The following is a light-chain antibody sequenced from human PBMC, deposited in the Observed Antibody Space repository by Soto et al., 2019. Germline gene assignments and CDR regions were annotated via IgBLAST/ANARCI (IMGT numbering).Light chain of an antibody. CDR1: QSVSSSY. Sequence: EIVLTQSPGTLSLSPGERATLSCRASQSVSSSYLAWYQQKPGQAPRLLIYGASSRATGIPDRFSGSGSGTDFTLTISRLEPEDFAVYYCQHYDSLPRTFGQGTKVDIK. CDR2: GAS. J-gene: IGKJ1*01. CDR3: QHYDSLPRT. V-gene: IGKV3-20*01.